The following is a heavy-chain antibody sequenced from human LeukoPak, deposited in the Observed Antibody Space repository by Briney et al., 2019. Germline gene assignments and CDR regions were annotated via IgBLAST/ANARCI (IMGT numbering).Heavy chain of an antibody. J-gene: IGHJ4*02. V-gene: IGHV3-30*02. CDR2: IRYDGSNK. CDR1: GFTFSSYG. D-gene: IGHD2-2*01. CDR3: AKPIYCSSTSCYLGTFDY. Sequence: GGSLRLSCAASGFTFSSYGMHWVRQAPGKGLEWVAFIRYDGSNKYYADSVKGRFTMSRDNSKNTLYLQMNSLRAEDTAVYYCAKPIYCSSTSCYLGTFDYWGQGTLVTVSS.